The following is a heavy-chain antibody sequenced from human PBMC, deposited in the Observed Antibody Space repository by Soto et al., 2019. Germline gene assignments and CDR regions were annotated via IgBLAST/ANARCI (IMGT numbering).Heavy chain of an antibody. CDR1: GYTFTNFG. J-gene: IGHJ5*02. V-gene: IGHV1-18*01. D-gene: IGHD1-7*01. CDR2: ISTYNGNT. CDR3: ARSWLAITGTTFYWFDP. Sequence: ASVKVSCKASGYTFTNFGINWVRQASGQGLEWVGWISTYNGNTNYAQKVQGRVTMTTDTSTSTAYMELRSLRSDDTAVYYCARSWLAITGTTFYWFDPWGQGTLVTVSS.